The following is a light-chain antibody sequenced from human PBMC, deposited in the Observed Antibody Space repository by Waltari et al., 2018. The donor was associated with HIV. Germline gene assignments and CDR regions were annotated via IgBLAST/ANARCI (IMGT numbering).Light chain of an antibody. J-gene: IGLJ1*01. Sequence: QSVLTQPPSASETPGQRVTISCSGSSSNLGSNYVYWYQHLPGTAPKLLIYRNNQRPSGVPDRFSGSKSGTSASLAISGLRSEDEADYYCAAWGGSLTSFVFGTGTKVTVL. CDR3: AAWGGSLTSFV. CDR2: RNN. V-gene: IGLV1-47*01. CDR1: SSNLGSNY.